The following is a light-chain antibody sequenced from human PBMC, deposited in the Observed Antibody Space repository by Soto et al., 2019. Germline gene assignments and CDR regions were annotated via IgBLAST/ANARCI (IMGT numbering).Light chain of an antibody. CDR3: LQHNRYPWT. Sequence: DIQMTQSPTSLSASIGDRVTITCRASQDIKNDLGWYQQKPEKAPKRLIYHTSSLQSGVPSRFSGSGSGTEFTLTLTSLQPEDSATYYCLQHNRYPWTFGQGTKVEIK. V-gene: IGKV1-17*01. CDR2: HTS. CDR1: QDIKND. J-gene: IGKJ1*01.